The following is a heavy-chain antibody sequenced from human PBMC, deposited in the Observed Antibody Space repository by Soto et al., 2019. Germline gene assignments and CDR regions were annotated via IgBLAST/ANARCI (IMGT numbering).Heavy chain of an antibody. D-gene: IGHD1-20*01. CDR1: GYSFTSYW. V-gene: IGHV5-51*01. J-gene: IGHJ6*03. CDR2: IYSGASYT. Sequence: PGESLKISCKGSGYSFTSYWIGWVRQMPGKGLEWMGIIYSGASYTTYSPSSQGQLTSSADKTISTAYLQWSSLKASDIAMYYCARYNWNYHYYYMDVWGKGTTVTVSS. CDR3: ARYNWNYHYYYMDV.